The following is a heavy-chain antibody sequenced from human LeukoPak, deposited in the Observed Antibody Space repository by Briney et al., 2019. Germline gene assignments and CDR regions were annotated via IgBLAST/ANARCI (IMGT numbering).Heavy chain of an antibody. CDR3: TRDYLTAAGSDAFDI. Sequence: GGSLRLSCAASGFTFSSYGMHWVRQAPGKGLEWVAVISYDGSDKDYADSVKGRFTISRDNSKNTLYLQMNSLRADDTAVYYCTRDYLTAAGSDAFDIWGQGTMVTVSS. V-gene: IGHV3-30*03. CDR2: ISYDGSDK. J-gene: IGHJ3*02. CDR1: GFTFSSYG. D-gene: IGHD6-13*01.